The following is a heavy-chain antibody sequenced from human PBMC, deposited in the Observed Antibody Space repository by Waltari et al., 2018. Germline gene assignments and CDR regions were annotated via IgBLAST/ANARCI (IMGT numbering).Heavy chain of an antibody. D-gene: IGHD4-17*01. CDR1: GYSISSGYY. J-gene: IGHJ4*02. V-gene: IGHV4-38-2*01. Sequence: QVQLQESGPGLVKPSETLSLTCAVPGYSISSGYYWGWIRQPPGKGLEWIGSIYHSGSTLSPPSPTSRLTISVDTSKHQFSLKLSSVTAADTAVYYCARQQAPYGDGLYYLDYWGQGTLVTVSS. CDR3: ARQQAPYGDGLYYLDY. CDR2: IYHSGST.